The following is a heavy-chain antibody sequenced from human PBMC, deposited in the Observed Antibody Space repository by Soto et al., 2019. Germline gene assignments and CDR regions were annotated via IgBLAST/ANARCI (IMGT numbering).Heavy chain of an antibody. CDR2: IWYDGSNK. D-gene: IGHD2-15*01. V-gene: IGHV3-33*01. CDR1: GFTFSSYG. Sequence: GGSLRLSCASSGFTFSSYGVHWVCQATGKGLEWVAVIWYDGSNKYYADSVKGRFTISRDNSKNTLYLQMNSLRAEDTAVYYCARDGGIGYCSGGSCYFAYWGEGPLVTVSS. J-gene: IGHJ4*02. CDR3: ARDGGIGYCSGGSCYFAY.